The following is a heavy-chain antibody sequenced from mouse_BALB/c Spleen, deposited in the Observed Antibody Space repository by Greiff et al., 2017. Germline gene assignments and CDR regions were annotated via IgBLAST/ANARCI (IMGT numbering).Heavy chain of an antibody. Sequence: EVMLVESGGGLVKPGGSLKLSCAASGFTFSSYAMSWVRQTPEKRLEWVATISSGGSYTYYPDSVKGRFTISRDNAKNTLYLQMSSLRSEDTAMYYCARHYYGSRAWFAYWGQGTLVTVSA. CDR2: ISSGGSYT. CDR1: GFTFSSYA. D-gene: IGHD1-1*01. J-gene: IGHJ3*01. V-gene: IGHV5-9-3*01. CDR3: ARHYYGSRAWFAY.